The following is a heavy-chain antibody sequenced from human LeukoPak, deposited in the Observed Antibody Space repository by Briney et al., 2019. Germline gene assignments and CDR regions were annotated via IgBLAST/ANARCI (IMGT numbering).Heavy chain of an antibody. Sequence: GGSLRLSCAASGFTFSSHWMSWVRQAPGKGPEWVANIKQDGTEIYYMDSVKGRFTISRDNAKNTLYLQMNSLRAEDTAVYYCARDEGATEFDYWGQGTLVTVSS. J-gene: IGHJ4*02. D-gene: IGHD1-26*01. CDR1: GFTFSSHW. V-gene: IGHV3-7*01. CDR2: IKQDGTEI. CDR3: ARDEGATEFDY.